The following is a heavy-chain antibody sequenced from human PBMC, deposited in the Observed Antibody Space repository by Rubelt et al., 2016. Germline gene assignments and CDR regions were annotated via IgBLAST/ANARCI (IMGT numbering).Heavy chain of an antibody. J-gene: IGHJ4*02. V-gene: IGHV3-23*04. CDR2: ISGGSGGT. D-gene: IGHD1-1*01. Sequence: EVQLVESGGGLVQPGGSLRLSCAASGFTFSSYAMSWVRQAPGKGLEWVSAISGGSGGTYYADSVKGRFTISRDNSKNTLYLQMNSLRAEDTAVYYCAKDNTGTTGGVGMDYWGQGTLVTVSS. CDR3: AKDNTGTTGGVGMDY. CDR1: GFTFSSYA.